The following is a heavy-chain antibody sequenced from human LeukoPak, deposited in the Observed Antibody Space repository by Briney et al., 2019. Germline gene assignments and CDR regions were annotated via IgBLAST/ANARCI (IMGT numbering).Heavy chain of an antibody. D-gene: IGHD3-10*01. CDR1: GYTFTSYD. Sequence: ASVKVSCKASGYTFTSYDINWVRQATGQGLEWMGWMNPNSGNTGYAQKFQGRVTMTRNTSITTAYMELSSLRSEDTAVYYCAREGAEFYGSVYGMDVWGQGTTVTVSS. V-gene: IGHV1-8*01. J-gene: IGHJ6*02. CDR2: MNPNSGNT. CDR3: AREGAEFYGSVYGMDV.